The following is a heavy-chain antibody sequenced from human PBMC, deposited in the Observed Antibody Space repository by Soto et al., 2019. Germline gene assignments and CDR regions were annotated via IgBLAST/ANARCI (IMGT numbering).Heavy chain of an antibody. CDR3: ASASYGGEFDS. CDR2: IDAGNGNT. CDR1: GYTFTSYA. Sequence: QVQLVQAGAEEKKPGASVKFSCKAAGYTFTSYAMQWVRQAPGPRLEWRGWIDAGNGNTKYSQKFQGRVTITRDTSASTASMELSSLIPEDTAVYYCASASYGGEFDSWGPGTLVNVS. V-gene: IGHV1-3*05. D-gene: IGHD4-17*01. J-gene: IGHJ4*02.